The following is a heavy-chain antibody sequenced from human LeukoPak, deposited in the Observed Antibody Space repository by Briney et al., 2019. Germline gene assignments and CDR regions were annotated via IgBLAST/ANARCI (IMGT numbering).Heavy chain of an antibody. J-gene: IGHJ4*02. Sequence: GGSLRLSCAASGFTFSSYWMSWVRQAPGKGLEWVANIKQDGSEKYYVDSVKGRFTISRDNAKNSLYLQMSSLGAEDTAVYFCARGQTTVTNWGQGTLVTVSS. CDR2: IKQDGSEK. D-gene: IGHD4-17*01. CDR3: ARGQTTVTN. V-gene: IGHV3-7*03. CDR1: GFTFSSYW.